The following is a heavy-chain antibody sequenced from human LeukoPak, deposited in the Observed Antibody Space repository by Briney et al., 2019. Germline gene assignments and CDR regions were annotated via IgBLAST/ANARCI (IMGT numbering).Heavy chain of an antibody. Sequence: GSLRLSCAASGFTFSNAWMSWVRQAPGKGLEWVGRIKSKSDGGTTDYAAPVKGRFTISRDDSENTLFLQMNSLKTEDTAVYYCTTDGLMVRGVMHNDWGQGTLVTVSS. D-gene: IGHD3-10*01. V-gene: IGHV3-15*01. J-gene: IGHJ4*02. CDR3: TTDGLMVRGVMHND. CDR1: GFTFSNAW. CDR2: IKSKSDGGTT.